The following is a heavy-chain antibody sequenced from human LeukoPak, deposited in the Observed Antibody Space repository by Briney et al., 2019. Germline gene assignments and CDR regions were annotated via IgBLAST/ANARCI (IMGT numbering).Heavy chain of an antibody. CDR3: ARGRVSGTTLYFDY. J-gene: IGHJ4*02. Sequence: SETLSLTSTVSGASISSDSDYWSWIRQPAGKGLEWIGRIYSGSTDYNPSLRSRLTISVDTSKNQFSLKLSSVTAADTAVYYCARGRVSGTTLYFDYWGQGTLFTVSS. D-gene: IGHD1-1*01. CDR1: GASISSDSDY. CDR2: IYSGST. V-gene: IGHV4-61*02.